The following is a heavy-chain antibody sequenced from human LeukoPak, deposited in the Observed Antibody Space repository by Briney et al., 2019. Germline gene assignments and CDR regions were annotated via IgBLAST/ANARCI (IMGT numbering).Heavy chain of an antibody. CDR2: IYYSGST. CDR1: GGSISSYY. CDR3: ARQIHGSGGYYLPSPGGNWFDP. Sequence: SSETLSLTCTVSGGSISSYYWSWIRQPPGKGLEWIGYIYYSGSTNYNPSLKSRVTISVDTSKNQFSLKLSSVTAADTAVYYCARQIHGSGGYYLPSPGGNWFDPWGQGTLVTVSS. V-gene: IGHV4-59*08. J-gene: IGHJ5*02. D-gene: IGHD3-10*01.